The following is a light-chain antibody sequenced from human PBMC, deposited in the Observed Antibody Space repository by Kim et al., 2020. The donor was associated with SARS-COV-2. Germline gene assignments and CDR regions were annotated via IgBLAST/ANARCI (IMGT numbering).Light chain of an antibody. Sequence: SYELTQPPSVAVSPGQTASITCSGYKLGDKYVSWYQQKPGQSPLVVIYQDNQRPSGIHERFSGSTSGNTATLTISGTQAMDEADYYCQAWDSSTHNYVFGAGTTVTVL. CDR1: KLGDKY. J-gene: IGLJ1*01. CDR3: QAWDSSTHNYV. CDR2: QDN. V-gene: IGLV3-1*01.